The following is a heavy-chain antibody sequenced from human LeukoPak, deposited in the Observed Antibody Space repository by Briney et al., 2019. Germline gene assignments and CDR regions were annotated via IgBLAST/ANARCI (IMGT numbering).Heavy chain of an antibody. CDR2: IYHSGST. CDR3: ARLNSDFAFDI. Sequence: SETLSLTCAVSGYSISSGYYWGWIRQPPGKGLEWIGSIYHSGSTYYSPSLKSRVTISVDTSKNQFSPKLSSVTAADTAVYYCARLNSDFAFDIWGQGTMVTVSS. CDR1: GYSISSGYY. J-gene: IGHJ3*02. V-gene: IGHV4-38-2*01. D-gene: IGHD4-23*01.